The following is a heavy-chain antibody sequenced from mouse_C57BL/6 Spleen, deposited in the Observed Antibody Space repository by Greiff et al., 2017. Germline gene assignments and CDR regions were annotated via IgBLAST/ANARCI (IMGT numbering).Heavy chain of an antibody. J-gene: IGHJ1*03. CDR3: ARGTVVADWYFDV. Sequence: EVHLVESEGGLVQPGSSMKLSCTASGFTFSDYYMAWVRQVPEKGLEWVANINYDGSSTYYLDSLKSRFIISRDNAKNILYLQMSSLKSEDTATYYCARGTVVADWYFDVWGTGTTVTVSS. CDR1: GFTFSDYY. D-gene: IGHD1-1*01. V-gene: IGHV5-16*01. CDR2: INYDGSST.